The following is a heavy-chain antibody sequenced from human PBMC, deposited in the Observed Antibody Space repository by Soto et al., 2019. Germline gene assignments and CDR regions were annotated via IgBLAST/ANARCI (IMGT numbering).Heavy chain of an antibody. D-gene: IGHD3-10*01. J-gene: IGHJ6*02. Sequence: SETLSVTCTVYGGSITTAGYSWSWIRQPPGKALEWIGYVYHTGNAYPKPSLKSRVTISLDRSKNQFSLKMTSVTAADTALYYCASRPCYYYGSDVWGPGTMDTVSS. V-gene: IGHV4-30-2*01. CDR2: VYHTGNA. CDR1: GGSITTAGYS. CDR3: ASRPCYYYGSDV.